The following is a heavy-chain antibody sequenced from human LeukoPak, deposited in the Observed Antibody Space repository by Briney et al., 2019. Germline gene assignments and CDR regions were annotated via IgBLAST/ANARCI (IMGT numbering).Heavy chain of an antibody. Sequence: GASVKVSCKTSGYTFTGYHMHWVRQAPGQGLEWIGWINPNSGGTTYAQKFQGRVTMTRDTSISTAYMDLSSLRSDDTAVYYCARVRSGYSGYEALGYWGQGTLVTVSS. J-gene: IGHJ4*02. CDR3: ARVRSGYSGYEALGY. D-gene: IGHD5-12*01. CDR1: GYTFTGYH. V-gene: IGHV1-2*02. CDR2: INPNSGGT.